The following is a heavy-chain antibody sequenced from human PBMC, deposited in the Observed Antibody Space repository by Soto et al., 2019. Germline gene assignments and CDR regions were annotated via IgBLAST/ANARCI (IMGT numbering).Heavy chain of an antibody. D-gene: IGHD3-10*01. CDR1: GGSFSGYY. V-gene: IGHV4-34*01. J-gene: IGHJ5*02. CDR3: ARKYYYGSGALTWFDP. Sequence: PSETLSLTCAVYGGSFSGYYWSWIRQPPGKGLEWIGEINHSGSTNYNPSLKSRVTISVDTSKNQFSLKLSSVTAADTAVYYCARKYYYGSGALTWFDPWGQGTLVTVSS. CDR2: INHSGST.